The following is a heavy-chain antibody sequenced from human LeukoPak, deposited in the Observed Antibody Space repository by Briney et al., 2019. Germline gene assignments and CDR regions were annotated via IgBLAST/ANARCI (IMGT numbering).Heavy chain of an antibody. CDR2: ISYDGSNK. J-gene: IGHJ5*02. CDR1: GFTFSSYG. D-gene: IGHD6-13*01. V-gene: IGHV3-30*18. CDR3: AKQQQLGTNWFDP. Sequence: GGSLRLSCAASGFTFSSYGMRWLRQAPGKGLEWVAVISYDGSNKYYADSLRGRFSISRDNSKNTLYLQMNSLRAEDTAMYYCAKQQQLGTNWFDPWGQGTLVTVSS.